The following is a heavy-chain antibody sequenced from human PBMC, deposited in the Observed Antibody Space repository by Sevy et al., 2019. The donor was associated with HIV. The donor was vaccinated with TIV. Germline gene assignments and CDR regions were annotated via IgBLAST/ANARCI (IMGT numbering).Heavy chain of an antibody. D-gene: IGHD3-9*01. Sequence: SETLSLTCTVSGGSISSGDYYWSWIRQPPGKGLEWIGYMYYSGRTDYNPSLKSRVTISVDTSKNHFSLKLRSVTAEDTAVYYCASQYYDILTGYSPAASDDAFDIWGQGTMVTVSS. CDR3: ASQYYDILTGYSPAASDDAFDI. J-gene: IGHJ3*02. CDR1: GGSISSGDYY. V-gene: IGHV4-30-4*08. CDR2: MYYSGRT.